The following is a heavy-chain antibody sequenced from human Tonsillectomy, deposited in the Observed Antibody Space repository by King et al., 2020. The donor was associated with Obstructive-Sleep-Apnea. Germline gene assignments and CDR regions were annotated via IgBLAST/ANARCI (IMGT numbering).Heavy chain of an antibody. V-gene: IGHV1-46*01. CDR1: GYTFTRYY. CDR3: AKGGLTGYFPTDY. CDR2: INPSSGST. J-gene: IGHJ4*02. D-gene: IGHD3-9*01. Sequence: QLVQSGAEVKKPGASVRLSCKASGYTFTRYYMHWVRQAPGQGLEWMALINPSSGSTSYTQKCQDRVTMTRDTSTSTVYMELSSLRSEDTAVYYCAKGGLTGYFPTDYWGQGTLVTVSS.